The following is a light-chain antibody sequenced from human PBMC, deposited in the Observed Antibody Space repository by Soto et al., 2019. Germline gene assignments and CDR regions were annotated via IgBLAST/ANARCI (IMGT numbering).Light chain of an antibody. Sequence: EIVMTQSPATLVVSPGERATLSCRASQSVSSNLAWYQQKPGQAPRLLIYGASTRATGIPARFSGSGSGTEFTLTISSLQPEDLATYYCQQLHTYNTVGQGTRLENK. CDR2: GAS. CDR3: QQLHTYNT. J-gene: IGKJ5*01. CDR1: QSVSSN. V-gene: IGKV3-15*01.